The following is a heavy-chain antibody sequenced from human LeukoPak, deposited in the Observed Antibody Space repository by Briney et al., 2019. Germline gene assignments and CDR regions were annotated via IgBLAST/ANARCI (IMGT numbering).Heavy chain of an antibody. D-gene: IGHD3-22*01. V-gene: IGHV4-39*01. Sequence: SETLSLTCTVSGGSISSSSYYWGWIRQPAGKGLEWIGSIYYGGSTYYNPSLKSRVTISVDTSKNQFSLKLSSVTAADTAVYYCSYYDSSGYYYAFYWGQGTLVTVSS. CDR3: SYYDSSGYYYAFY. CDR1: GGSISSSSYY. J-gene: IGHJ4*02. CDR2: IYYGGST.